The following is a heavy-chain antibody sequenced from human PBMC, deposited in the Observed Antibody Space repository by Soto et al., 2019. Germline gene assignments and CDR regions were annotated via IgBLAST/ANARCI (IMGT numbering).Heavy chain of an antibody. D-gene: IGHD3-22*01. V-gene: IGHV1-18*04. Sequence: QVQLVESGAEVKKPGASVKVSCKASGYTFTNYGISWVRQAPGQGLEWMGWISGYNGNTKYAQKFQGRVTMTTDTPTNTAYMDLRSLRSDDTAVYYCARDREYYYDSSGNYYYHYGMDVWDQGTTVTVS. CDR3: ARDREYYYDSSGNYYYHYGMDV. J-gene: IGHJ6*02. CDR1: GYTFTNYG. CDR2: ISGYNGNT.